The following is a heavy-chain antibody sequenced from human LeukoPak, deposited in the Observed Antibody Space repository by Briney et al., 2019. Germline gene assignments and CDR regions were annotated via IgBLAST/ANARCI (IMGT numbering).Heavy chain of an antibody. CDR1: GYTFTSYY. V-gene: IGHV1-46*01. J-gene: IGHJ4*02. D-gene: IGHD2-2*01. CDR3: ARRHIDCSTTTCYVDY. Sequence: APVKVSCKASGYTFTSYYMHWVRQAPGQGLEWMGLINPSGGSTSYAQKFQGRVTMTRDTSISTAYMELSRLRSDDTAVYYCARRHIDCSTTTCYVDYWGQGTLVTVSS. CDR2: INPSGGST.